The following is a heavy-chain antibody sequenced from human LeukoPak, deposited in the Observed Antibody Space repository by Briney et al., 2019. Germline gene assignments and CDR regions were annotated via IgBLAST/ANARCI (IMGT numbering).Heavy chain of an antibody. V-gene: IGHV1-24*01. CDR3: ATDPPSSGYYTGFDY. J-gene: IGHJ4*02. D-gene: IGHD3-22*01. CDR2: FDPEDGET. CDR1: GYTLTELS. Sequence: ASVKVSCKVSGYTLTELSMHWVRQAPGKGLEWMGGFDPEDGETIYAQKFQGRVTMTEDTSTDTAYMELSSLRSEDMAVYYCATDPPSSGYYTGFDYWGQGTLVTVSS.